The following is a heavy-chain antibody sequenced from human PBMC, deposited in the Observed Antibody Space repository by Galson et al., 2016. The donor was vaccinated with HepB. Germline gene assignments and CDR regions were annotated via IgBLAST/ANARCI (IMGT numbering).Heavy chain of an antibody. V-gene: IGHV3-43*01. J-gene: IGHJ4*02. CDR1: GFTFDDYT. CDR2: ISWDGGST. CDR3: AKDKYDFWSGYQGGGLDH. D-gene: IGHD3-3*01. Sequence: SLRLSCAASGFTFDDYTMHWVRQAPGKGLEWVSLISWDGGSTYYADSVKGRFTISRDNSKNSLYLQMNSLRTEDTAFYYCAKDKYDFWSGYQGGGLDHWGQGTLVTVSS.